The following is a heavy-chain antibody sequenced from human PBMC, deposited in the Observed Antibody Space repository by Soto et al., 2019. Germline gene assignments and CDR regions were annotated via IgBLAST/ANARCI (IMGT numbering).Heavy chain of an antibody. V-gene: IGHV3-23*01. CDR3: AKDRDRVTATVFDY. J-gene: IGHJ4*02. CDR2: ISGSGGST. CDR1: GFTFSSYA. D-gene: IGHD2-21*02. Sequence: LRLSFAASGFTFSSYAMSWVRQAPGKGLEWVPAISGSGGSTYYSDSVKGRFTISRDNSKNTLYLQMNSLRAEDTAVYYCAKDRDRVTATVFDYWGQGTLVTVSS.